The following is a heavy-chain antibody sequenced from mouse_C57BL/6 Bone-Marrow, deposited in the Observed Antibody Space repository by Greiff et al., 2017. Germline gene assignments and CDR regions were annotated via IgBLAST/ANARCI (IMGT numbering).Heavy chain of an antibody. J-gene: IGHJ2*01. CDR1: GYTFTSYW. Sequence: QVQLQQPGAELVRPGTSVKLSCKASGYTFTSYWMHWVKQRPGQGLEWIGVIDPSDSYTNYNQKFKGKATLTVDTSSSTAYMQLSSLTSEDSAVYYCARSEYGSSYPYYFDYWGQGTTLTVSS. V-gene: IGHV1-59*01. CDR2: IDPSDSYT. D-gene: IGHD1-1*01. CDR3: ARSEYGSSYPYYFDY.